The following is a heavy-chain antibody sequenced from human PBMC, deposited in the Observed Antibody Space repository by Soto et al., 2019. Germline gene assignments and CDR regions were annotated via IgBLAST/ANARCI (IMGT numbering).Heavy chain of an antibody. CDR3: VRPDSSGYYPDH. J-gene: IGHJ4*02. D-gene: IGHD3-22*01. CDR2: IYPGNSDT. Sequence: GESLKISCKGSGYTFTSCWIAWVRQMPGKGLEWMGIIYPGNSDTRYSPSFQGQVTLSAEQSINTAYLQWSSLKASDTAMYYCVRPDSSGYYPDHWGQGTLVTVSS. CDR1: GYTFTSCW. V-gene: IGHV5-51*01.